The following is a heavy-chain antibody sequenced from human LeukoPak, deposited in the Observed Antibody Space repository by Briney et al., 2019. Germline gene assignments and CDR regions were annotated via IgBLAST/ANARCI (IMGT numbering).Heavy chain of an antibody. V-gene: IGHV1-2*02. CDR2: INPNSGGT. Sequence: ASVKVSCKASGYTFTGYYMHWVRQAPGQGLEWMGWINPNSGGTNYAQKFQGRVTMTRDTSISTAYMELSRLRSDDTAVYYCVIVVVRDYYYYYMDVWGKGTTVTVSS. CDR1: GYTFTGYY. J-gene: IGHJ6*03. CDR3: VIVVVRDYYYYYMDV. D-gene: IGHD3-22*01.